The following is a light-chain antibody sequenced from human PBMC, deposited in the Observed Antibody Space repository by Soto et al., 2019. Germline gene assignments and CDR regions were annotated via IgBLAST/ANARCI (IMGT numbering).Light chain of an antibody. CDR2: DAS. CDR3: QHQNTH. V-gene: IGKV1-5*01. J-gene: IGKJ3*01. Sequence: DTPMTQSPSTLSASVGDRVTITCRASHSISSWLAWYQQKAGKAPKLLIYDASTLENGVPSRFSGSGSGTAFTLTISSLQPDDFATYYCQHQNTHFGPGTKVDI. CDR1: HSISSW.